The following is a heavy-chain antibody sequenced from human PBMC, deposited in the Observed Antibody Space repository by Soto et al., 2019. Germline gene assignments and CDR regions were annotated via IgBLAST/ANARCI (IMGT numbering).Heavy chain of an antibody. V-gene: IGHV4-39*01. CDR2: SFYRGST. CDR1: GGSISSRTHY. D-gene: IGHD3-3*01. CDR3: ATADGFGVVTPFFEY. J-gene: IGHJ4*02. Sequence: QLQLQESGPGLVKPSETLSLTCSVSGGSISSRTHYWGWIRQSPGKHLEWIGSSFYRGSTHYNPSLKTRVTISVDTSKNQFSLKVYSVTAADTALYYCATADGFGVVTPFFEYWGQGILVTVSS.